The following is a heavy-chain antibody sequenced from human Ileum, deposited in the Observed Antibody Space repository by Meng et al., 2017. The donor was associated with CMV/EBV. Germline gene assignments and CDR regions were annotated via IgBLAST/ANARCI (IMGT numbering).Heavy chain of an antibody. CDR3: TKNVKGGYCTSTSCFIPGMDV. J-gene: IGHJ6*02. CDR2: ISGSGSNT. CDR1: GFTFKNYW. D-gene: IGHD2-2*01. V-gene: IGHV3-23*01. Sequence: GESLKISCAGYGFTFKNYWMTWVRQAPGKGPEWVSSISGSGSNTYYADSVKGRFTISRDNSKNIVYLQMSSLRGEDTAVYYCTKNVKGGYCTSTSCFIPGMDVWGQGTTVTVSS.